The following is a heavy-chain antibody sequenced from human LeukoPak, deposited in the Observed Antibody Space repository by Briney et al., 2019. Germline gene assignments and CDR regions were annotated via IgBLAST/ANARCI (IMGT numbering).Heavy chain of an antibody. CDR3: ARDGDYYDSSGYYPDAFDI. V-gene: IGHV3-30*03. D-gene: IGHD3-22*01. CDR1: GFTFRSCG. J-gene: IGHJ3*02. Sequence: GGSLRLSCAASGFTFRSCGMHWVRQAPGKGLEWVAVISYDGSNKYYADSVKGRFTISRDNAKNSLYLQMNSLRAEDTAVYYCARDGDYYDSSGYYPDAFDIWGQGTMVTVSS. CDR2: ISYDGSNK.